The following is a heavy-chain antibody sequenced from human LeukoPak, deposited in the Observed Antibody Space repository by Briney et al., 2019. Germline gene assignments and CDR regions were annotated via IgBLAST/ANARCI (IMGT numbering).Heavy chain of an antibody. V-gene: IGHV4-34*01. D-gene: IGHD2-8*01. CDR3: ASGTIVLMVYAIPGNFDY. CDR1: GGSFSGYY. CDR2: IYYSGST. Sequence: IPSETLSLTCAVYGGSFSGYYWSWIRQPPGKGLEWIGSIYYSGSTYYNPSLKSRVTISVDTSKNQFSLKLSSVTAADTAVYYCASGTIVLMVYAIPGNFDYWGQGTLVTVSS. J-gene: IGHJ4*02.